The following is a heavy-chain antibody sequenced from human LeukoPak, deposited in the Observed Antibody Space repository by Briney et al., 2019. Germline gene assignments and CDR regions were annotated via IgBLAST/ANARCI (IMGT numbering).Heavy chain of an antibody. CDR2: ISGSGGST. V-gene: IGHV3-23*01. Sequence: GGSLRLSCAASGFTFSHYAMSWVRQAPGRGGEGVSAISGSGGSTYYADSVKGRFTISRDNSKNMLYLQMNSLRAEDTAVYYCANTMANPYYYYGMDVWGQGTTVTVSS. CDR1: GFTFSHYA. J-gene: IGHJ6*02. D-gene: IGHD3-10*01. CDR3: ANTMANPYYYYGMDV.